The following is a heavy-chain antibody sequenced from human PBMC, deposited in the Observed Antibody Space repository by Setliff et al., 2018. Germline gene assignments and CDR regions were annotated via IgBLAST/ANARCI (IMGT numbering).Heavy chain of an antibody. J-gene: IGHJ4*02. CDR1: GGSFSGYY. D-gene: IGHD4-17*01. CDR3: ARQIDYGDFQYFDY. V-gene: IGHV4-34*01. CDR2: IYYSGST. Sequence: PSETLSLTCAVYGGSFSGYYWSWIRQPPGKGLEWIGSIYYSGSTYYNPSLKSRVTISVDTSKNQLSLKLNSVTAADTAVYYCARQIDYGDFQYFDYWGQGTLVTVSS.